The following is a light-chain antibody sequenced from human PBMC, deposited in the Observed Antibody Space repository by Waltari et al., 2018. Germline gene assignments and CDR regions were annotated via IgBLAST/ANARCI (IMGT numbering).Light chain of an antibody. CDR2: QDS. CDR1: QLGDKY. Sequence: SYELTQPPSVSVSPGPTASITCSGYQLGDKYSCWYQQKPGKSPVLVIYQDSKRPSGIHERFSGSNSGNTATLTISGTQAMDEADYYCQAWDSSTAVFGTGTKVTVL. J-gene: IGLJ1*01. CDR3: QAWDSSTAV. V-gene: IGLV3-1*01.